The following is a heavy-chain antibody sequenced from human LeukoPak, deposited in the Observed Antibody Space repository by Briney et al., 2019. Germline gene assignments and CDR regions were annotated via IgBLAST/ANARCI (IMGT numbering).Heavy chain of an antibody. D-gene: IGHD1-26*01. Sequence: GGSLRLSCAASGFTFSSYWMHWVRQPPGKGLVWVSRINTDGSSTSYADSVKGRFTISRDNVKNTLYLQMNSLRAEDTAVYYCARGGNGESYYTYWGQGTLVTVSS. CDR1: GFTFSSYW. CDR3: ARGGNGESYYTY. V-gene: IGHV3-74*01. CDR2: INTDGSST. J-gene: IGHJ4*02.